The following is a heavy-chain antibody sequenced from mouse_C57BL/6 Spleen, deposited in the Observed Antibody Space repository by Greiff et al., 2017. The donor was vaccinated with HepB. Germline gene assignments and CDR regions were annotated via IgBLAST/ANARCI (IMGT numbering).Heavy chain of an antibody. Sequence: EVQLQQSGPELVKPGASVKISCKASGYTFTDYYMNWVKQSHGKSLEWIGDINPNNGGTSYNQKFKGKATLTVDKSSSTAYMELRSLTSEDSAVYYCERSGSGYGSWFAYWGQGTLVTVSA. J-gene: IGHJ3*01. D-gene: IGHD3-2*02. CDR3: ERSGSGYGSWFAY. CDR1: GYTFTDYY. CDR2: INPNNGGT. V-gene: IGHV1-26*01.